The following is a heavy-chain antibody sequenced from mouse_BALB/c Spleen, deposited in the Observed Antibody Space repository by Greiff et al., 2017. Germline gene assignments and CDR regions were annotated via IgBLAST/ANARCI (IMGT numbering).Heavy chain of an antibody. CDR3: ARLQNWYFDV. Sequence: VQLQESGAELARPGASVKLSCKASGYTFTSYWMQWVKQRPGQGLEWIGAIYPGDGDTSYTQKFKGKATLTADKSSSTAYMQLSSLASEDSAVYSCARLQNWYFDVWGAGTTVTVSS. J-gene: IGHJ1*01. CDR2: IYPGDGDT. CDR1: GYTFTSYW. V-gene: IGHV1-87*01.